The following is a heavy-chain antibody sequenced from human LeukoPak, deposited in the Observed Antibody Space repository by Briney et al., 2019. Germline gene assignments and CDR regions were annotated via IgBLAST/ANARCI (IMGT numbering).Heavy chain of an antibody. J-gene: IGHJ4*02. D-gene: IGHD3-22*01. CDR2: MSYDGSNK. Sequence: PGGSLRLSCAASGFTFSSYAMHWVRQAPGKGLEWVAVMSYDGSNKYYADSVKGRFTISRDNSKNTLYLQMNSLRAEDTAVYYCARDRETYYYDRGDFDYWGQGTLVTVSS. CDR3: ARDRETYYYDRGDFDY. CDR1: GFTFSSYA. V-gene: IGHV3-30*04.